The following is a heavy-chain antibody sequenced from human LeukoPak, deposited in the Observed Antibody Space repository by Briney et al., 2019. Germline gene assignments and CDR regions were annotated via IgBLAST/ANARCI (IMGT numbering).Heavy chain of an antibody. CDR2: ISSSGSTI. V-gene: IGHV3-48*03. D-gene: IGHD6-13*01. CDR1: GFTFSSYE. J-gene: IGHJ3*02. CDR3: AKERGSSWYSDFDI. Sequence: GGSLRLSCAASGFTFSSYEMNWVRQAPGKGLEWVSYISSSGSTIYYADSVKGRFTISRDNSKNTLYQQMNSLRAEDTAVYYCAKERGSSWYSDFDIWGQGTMVTVSS.